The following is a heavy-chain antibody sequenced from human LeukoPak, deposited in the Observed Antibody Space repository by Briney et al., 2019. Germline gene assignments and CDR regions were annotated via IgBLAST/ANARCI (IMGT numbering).Heavy chain of an antibody. D-gene: IGHD3-22*01. CDR3: ARGDYYDSSGYYEPLRSVY. J-gene: IGHJ4*02. Sequence: SETLSLTCTVSGGSISSYYWSWIRQPPGKGLEWIGYIYYSGSTNYNPSLKSRVTISVDTSKNQFSLKLSSVTAADTAVYYCARGDYYDSSGYYEPLRSVYWGQGTLVTVSS. CDR2: IYYSGST. CDR1: GGSISSYY. V-gene: IGHV4-59*01.